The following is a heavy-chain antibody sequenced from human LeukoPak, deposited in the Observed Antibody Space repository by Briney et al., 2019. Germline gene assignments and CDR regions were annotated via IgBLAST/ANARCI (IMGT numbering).Heavy chain of an antibody. D-gene: IGHD7-27*01. Sequence: GGSLRLSCAASGFTFSSYWMSGVRQAPGKGLEWVANIKQDGSEKYYVDSVKGRFTISRDNAKNSLYLQMNSLRAEDTAVYYCARVRQNWGGFNAFDIWGQGTMVTVSS. V-gene: IGHV3-7*01. CDR3: ARVRQNWGGFNAFDI. J-gene: IGHJ3*02. CDR2: IKQDGSEK. CDR1: GFTFSSYW.